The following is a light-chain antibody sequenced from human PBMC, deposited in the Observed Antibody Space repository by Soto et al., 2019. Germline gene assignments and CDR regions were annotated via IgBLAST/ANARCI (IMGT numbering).Light chain of an antibody. CDR3: SSYTTSGSLV. J-gene: IGLJ2*01. V-gene: IGLV2-14*01. Sequence: QSALTQPASVSGSPGQSITISCXGXSXDVGGYNYVSWYQQHPGKAPKLMIYDVSNRPSGVSNRFSGSKSGNTASLTISGLQAEDEADYYCSSYTTSGSLVFGGGTKLTVL. CDR2: DVS. CDR1: SXDVGGYNY.